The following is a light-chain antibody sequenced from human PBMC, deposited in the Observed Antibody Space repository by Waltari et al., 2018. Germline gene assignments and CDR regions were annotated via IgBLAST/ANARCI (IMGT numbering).Light chain of an antibody. J-gene: IGLJ2*01. CDR2: DNI. Sequence: QSVLTQPPSVSGAPGQTITISCTGSTSNIGAGYDVQWYQQLPGTAPQLLIYDNINRPSGVPDRFSGSKSGTSASPAITGLQAEDEADYYCQSYDSSLVVFGGGTKLTVL. V-gene: IGLV1-40*01. CDR1: TSNIGAGYD. CDR3: QSYDSSLVV.